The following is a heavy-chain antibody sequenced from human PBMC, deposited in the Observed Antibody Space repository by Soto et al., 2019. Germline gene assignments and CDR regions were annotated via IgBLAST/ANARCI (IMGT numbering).Heavy chain of an antibody. Sequence: ASVKVSCKVSGYTLTELSMHWVRQAPGQGLEWMGVINPTTTTTTDAQKFQGRVTMTRDTSTSTVFLELSSLRSGDTAVYFCARDLYSTSWYVRAFDMWGQGTMVTVSS. CDR3: ARDLYSTSWYVRAFDM. D-gene: IGHD6-13*01. V-gene: IGHV1-46*03. J-gene: IGHJ3*02. CDR2: INPTTTTT. CDR1: GYTLTELS.